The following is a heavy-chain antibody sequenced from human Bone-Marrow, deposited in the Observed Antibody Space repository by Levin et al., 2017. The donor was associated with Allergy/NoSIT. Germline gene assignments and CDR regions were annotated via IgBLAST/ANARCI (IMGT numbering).Heavy chain of an antibody. CDR2: IYSGGST. Sequence: GESLKISCAASGFIVSNHYMSWIRQAPGKGLEWVSIIYSGGSTFYADYVKGRVTISRDNSKNTVSLQMNSLRAEDTAVYYCARDLEAVSGSYWGQGTLVTVSS. CDR3: ARDLEAVSGSY. D-gene: IGHD3-10*01. J-gene: IGHJ4*02. CDR1: GFIVSNHY. V-gene: IGHV3-53*01.